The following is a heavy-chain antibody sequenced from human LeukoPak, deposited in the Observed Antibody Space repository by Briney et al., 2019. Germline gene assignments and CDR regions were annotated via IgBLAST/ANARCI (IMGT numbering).Heavy chain of an antibody. D-gene: IGHD3-22*01. J-gene: IGHJ4*02. CDR1: GFTFSSYA. CDR2: ISYDGSNK. V-gene: IGHV3-30*04. Sequence: PGGSLRLSCAASGFTFSSYAMHWVRQAPGKGLEWVAVISYDGSNKYYADSVKGRFTISRDNSKNTLYLRMNSLRAEDTAVYYCARGMIVVARDYWGQGTLVTVSS. CDR3: ARGMIVVARDY.